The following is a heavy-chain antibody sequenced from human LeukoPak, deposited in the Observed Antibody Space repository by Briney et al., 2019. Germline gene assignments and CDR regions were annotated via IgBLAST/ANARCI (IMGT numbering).Heavy chain of an antibody. V-gene: IGHV3-74*03. CDR1: GFTFSNHW. D-gene: IGHD2-21*01. CDR3: IRDEALWRLDY. CDR2: IDEGGSNA. Sequence: GGSLRLSCAASGFTFSNHWMHWVRQAPGKGLVWVSRIDEGGSNAMYADSAKGRFSISRDNAKNTVNLQMNSLRAEDTGVYYCIRDEALWRLDYWGQGTLVTVSS. J-gene: IGHJ4*02.